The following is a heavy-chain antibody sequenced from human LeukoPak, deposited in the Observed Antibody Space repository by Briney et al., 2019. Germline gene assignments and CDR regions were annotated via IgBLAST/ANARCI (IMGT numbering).Heavy chain of an antibody. CDR2: IYSGGST. D-gene: IGHD1-26*01. V-gene: IGHV3-53*01. CDR1: GFTVSSNY. J-gene: IGHJ6*02. CDR3: ARHQHSGRKHYYGMDV. Sequence: GGSLRLSCAASGFTVSSNYMSWVRQAPGKGLEWVSVIYSGGSTYYADSVKGRFTISRDNSKNTLYLQMNSLRAEDTAVYYCARHQHSGRKHYYGMDVWGQGTTVTVSS.